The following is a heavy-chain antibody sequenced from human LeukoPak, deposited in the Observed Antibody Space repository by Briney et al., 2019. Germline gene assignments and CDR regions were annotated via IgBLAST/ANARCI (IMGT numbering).Heavy chain of an antibody. CDR2: LIPICNTP. Sequence: SVKVSFRASGGTFNSYAISWVRQAPGQGLEWMGGLIPICNTPNYAQKFQGRVKITADEPTSTAHMELSSLRSGDTAVFHCARAGYYDSSVFDPWGEGTRVSVPS. CDR1: GGTFNSYA. D-gene: IGHD3-22*01. J-gene: IGHJ5*02. V-gene: IGHV1-69*13. CDR3: ARAGYYDSSVFDP.